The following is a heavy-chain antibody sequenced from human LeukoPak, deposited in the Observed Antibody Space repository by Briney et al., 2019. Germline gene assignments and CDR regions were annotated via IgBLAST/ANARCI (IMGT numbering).Heavy chain of an antibody. D-gene: IGHD4/OR15-4a*01. CDR2: IYYSGST. V-gene: IGHV4-59*01. CDR1: GGSISSYY. Sequence: SETLSLTCTVSGGSISSYYWSWIRQPPGKGLEWIGYIYYSGSTNYNPSLKSRVTISVDTSKNQFSLKLSSVTAADTAVYHCARDSLYGGLDYWGQGTLVTVSS. CDR3: ARDSLYGGLDY. J-gene: IGHJ4*02.